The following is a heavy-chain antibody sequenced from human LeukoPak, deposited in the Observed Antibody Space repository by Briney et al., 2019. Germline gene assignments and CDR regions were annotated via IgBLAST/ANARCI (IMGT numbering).Heavy chain of an antibody. CDR3: TRETGYAYGRAPLDY. CDR2: MNPNSGIT. D-gene: IGHD5-18*01. Sequence: GASVKVSCKASGYSFTNYDINWVRQATGQGLEWMGWMNPNSGITAYAQKFQGRVTITADKSTGTAYMELSSLRSDDTAVYYCTRETGYAYGRAPLDYWGQGTLVTVSS. V-gene: IGHV1-8*03. CDR1: GYSFTNYD. J-gene: IGHJ4*02.